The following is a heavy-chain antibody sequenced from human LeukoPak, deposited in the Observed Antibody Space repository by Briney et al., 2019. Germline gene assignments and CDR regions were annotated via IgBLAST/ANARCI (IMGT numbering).Heavy chain of an antibody. J-gene: IGHJ4*02. CDR2: ISAYNGNT. CDR1: GYTFTSYG. D-gene: IGHD3-10*01. CDR3: ARDRAGYYGSGSRDY. Sequence: ASVKVSCKASGYTFTSYGINWVRQAPGQGLEWMGWISAYNGNTNYAQKLQGRVTVTTDTSTSTAYMELRSLRSDDTAVYYCARDRAGYYGSGSRDYWGQGTLVTVSS. V-gene: IGHV1-18*01.